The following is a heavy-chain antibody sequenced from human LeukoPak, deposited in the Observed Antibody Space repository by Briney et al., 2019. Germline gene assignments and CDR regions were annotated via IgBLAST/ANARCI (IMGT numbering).Heavy chain of an antibody. J-gene: IGHJ4*02. D-gene: IGHD6-6*01. CDR3: AKVQYSRSSAATYFDY. V-gene: IGHV3-30*18. CDR2: ISYDGSNK. Sequence: GGSLRLSCAASGFTFSSYGMHCVRQAPGKGLEWVAVISYDGSNKYYADSVKGRFTISRDNSKNTLYLQMNSLRAEDTAVYYCAKVQYSRSSAATYFDYWGQGTLVTVSS. CDR1: GFTFSSYG.